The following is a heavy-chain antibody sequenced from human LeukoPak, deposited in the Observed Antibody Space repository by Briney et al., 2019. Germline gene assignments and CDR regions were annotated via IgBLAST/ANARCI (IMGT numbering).Heavy chain of an antibody. V-gene: IGHV3-9*01. CDR3: TKSDCSSTSCHTSDY. CDR1: RFTLHDYA. D-gene: IGHD2-2*02. CDR2: ISWNGGVI. Sequence: AGGSLRLSCAASRFTLHDYAMHWVRQGPEKGLEWASGISWNGGVIGYADSVMGRFTVSRDNAKNSLFLQMNSLRPEDTALYYCTKSDCSSTSCHTSDYWGQGALITVSS. J-gene: IGHJ4*02.